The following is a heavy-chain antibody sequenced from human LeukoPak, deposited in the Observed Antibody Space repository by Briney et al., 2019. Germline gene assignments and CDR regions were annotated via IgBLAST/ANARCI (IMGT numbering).Heavy chain of an antibody. Sequence: ASVKVSCKVSGYTFTDYYMHWVQQAPGKGLEWMGLVDPEDGETIYAEKFQGRVTITADTSTDTAYMELSSLRSEDTAVYYCATLITDYYDSSGPSGGGYWGQGTLVTVS. CDR2: VDPEDGET. CDR3: ATLITDYYDSSGPSGGGY. J-gene: IGHJ4*02. D-gene: IGHD3-22*01. V-gene: IGHV1-69-2*01. CDR1: GYTFTDYY.